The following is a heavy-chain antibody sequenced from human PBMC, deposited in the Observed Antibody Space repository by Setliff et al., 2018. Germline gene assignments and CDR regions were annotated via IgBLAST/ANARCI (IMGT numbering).Heavy chain of an antibody. CDR1: GGSFSGYY. D-gene: IGHD3-22*01. CDR3: TSVVEDYYDSSGYFLPSYYFDY. CDR2: INHSGST. V-gene: IGHV4-34*01. Sequence: SETLSLTCAVYGGSFSGYYWSWIRQPPGKGLEWIGEINHSGSTNYNPSLKSRVTISVDTSKNQFSLKLSSVTAADTAVYYCTSVVEDYYDSSGYFLPSYYFDYWGQGTLVTVSS. J-gene: IGHJ4*02.